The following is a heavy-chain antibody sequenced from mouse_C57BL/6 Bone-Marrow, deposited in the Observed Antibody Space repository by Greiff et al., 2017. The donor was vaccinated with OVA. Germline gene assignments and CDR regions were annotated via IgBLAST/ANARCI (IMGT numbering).Heavy chain of an antibody. J-gene: IGHJ1*03. V-gene: IGHV1-62-2*01. CDR2: FYPESGSI. CDR3: ARHGFITTVVRYFDV. Sequence: VKLMESGAELVKPGASVKLSCKASGYTFTEYTIHWVKQRSGQGLEWIGWFYPESGSIKYNEKFKDKATLTADKSSSTFYMELSRLTSEDSAVYFCARHGFITTVVRYFDVWGTGTTVTVSS. CDR1: GYTFTEYT. D-gene: IGHD1-1*01.